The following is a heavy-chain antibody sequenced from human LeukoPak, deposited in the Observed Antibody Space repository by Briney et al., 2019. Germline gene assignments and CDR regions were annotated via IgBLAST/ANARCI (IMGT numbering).Heavy chain of an antibody. V-gene: IGHV3-48*01. CDR1: GFIFSSYS. CDR3: ARYTTAGYSSGWYGPSFDY. CDR2: ISSSSSTI. Sequence: GGSLRLSCAASGFIFSSYSMNWVRQAPGKGLEWVSYISSSSSTIYYADSVKGRFTISRDNAKNSLYLQMNSLRAEDTAVYYCARYTTAGYSSGWYGPSFDYWGQGTLVTVSS. D-gene: IGHD6-19*01. J-gene: IGHJ4*02.